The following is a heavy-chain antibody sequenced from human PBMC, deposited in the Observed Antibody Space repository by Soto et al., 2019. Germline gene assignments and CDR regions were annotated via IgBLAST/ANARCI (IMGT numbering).Heavy chain of an antibody. V-gene: IGHV4-59*08. Sequence: QVQLQESGPGLVKPSETLSLTCTVSGGSISSYYWSWIRQPPGKGLEWIGYIYYSGSTNYNPSLKSRVTISVDTSKNQFSLKLSSVTAADTAGYYCARHIFSSSWYTGGGWFEPWGQGTLVTVSS. CDR2: IYYSGST. D-gene: IGHD6-13*01. CDR1: GGSISSYY. CDR3: ARHIFSSSWYTGGGWFEP. J-gene: IGHJ5*02.